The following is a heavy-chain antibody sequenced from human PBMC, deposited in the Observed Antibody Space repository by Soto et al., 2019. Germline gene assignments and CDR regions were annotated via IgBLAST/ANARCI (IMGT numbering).Heavy chain of an antibody. Sequence: GSLKISCKGSGYSFTSYWIGWVRQMPGKGLEWMGIIYPGDSDTRYSPSFQGQVTISADKSISTAYLQWSSLKASDTAMYYCARRKLERLSYYYYGMDVWGQGTTVTVSS. J-gene: IGHJ6*02. CDR1: GYSFTSYW. CDR2: IYPGDSDT. D-gene: IGHD1-1*01. V-gene: IGHV5-51*01. CDR3: ARRKLERLSYYYYGMDV.